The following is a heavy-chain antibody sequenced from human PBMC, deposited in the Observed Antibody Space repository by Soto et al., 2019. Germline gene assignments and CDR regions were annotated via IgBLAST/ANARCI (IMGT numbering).Heavy chain of an antibody. CDR2: ISYDGSNK. CDR1: GFTFSSYA. V-gene: IGHV3-30-3*01. D-gene: IGHD6-19*01. Sequence: QVQLVESGGGVVQPGRSLRLSCAASGFTFSSYAMHWVRQAPGKGLEWVAVISYDGSNKYYADSVKGRFTISRDNSKNTLYLQMNSLRAEDTAVYYCARPDYIGSSGVNSSGWYLLLKKYYFDYWGQGTLVTVSS. CDR3: ARPDYIGSSGVNSSGWYLLLKKYYFDY. J-gene: IGHJ4*02.